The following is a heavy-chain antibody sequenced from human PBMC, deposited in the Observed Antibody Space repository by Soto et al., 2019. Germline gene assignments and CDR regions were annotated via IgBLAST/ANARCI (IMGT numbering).Heavy chain of an antibody. V-gene: IGHV4-4*07. D-gene: IGHD6-6*01. CDR3: AREKTDTSSSRGVFDY. CDR2: IYRSGST. CDR1: DGSIGSYY. Sequence: PSETLSLTCTVSDGSIGSYYWSWIRQPAGKGLEWIGRIYRSGSTSYNPSFKSRLTMSVDTSKNQFSLELNSVTAADTAVYFCAREKTDTSSSRGVFDYWGQGALVTVSS. J-gene: IGHJ4*02.